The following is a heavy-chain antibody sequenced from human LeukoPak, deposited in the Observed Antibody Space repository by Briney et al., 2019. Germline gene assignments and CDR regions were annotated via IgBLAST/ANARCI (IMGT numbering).Heavy chain of an antibody. V-gene: IGHV1-18*01. J-gene: IGHJ4*02. Sequence: ASVKVSCKASGYTFDSYGISWVRQAPRQGLEYMGWISAYNDNTNYAQRLQGRVTLTTDTSTNTAYMDLRSLKSDDTAVYYCARAHPRVPAAKLADYWGQGTLVTVSS. D-gene: IGHD2-2*01. CDR2: ISAYNDNT. CDR3: ARAHPRVPAAKLADY. CDR1: GYTFDSYG.